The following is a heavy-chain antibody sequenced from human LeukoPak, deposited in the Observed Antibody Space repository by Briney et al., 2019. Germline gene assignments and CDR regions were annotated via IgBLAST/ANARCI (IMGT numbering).Heavy chain of an antibody. D-gene: IGHD2-2*01. J-gene: IGHJ4*02. V-gene: IGHV3-48*03. CDR2: ISSSGSTI. CDR1: RFTFSSSE. CDR3: ARAGYCGSTNCLDY. Sequence: GGSLRLSCAASRFTFSSSEMNWVRQAPGKGLEWVSYISSSGSTIYYADSVKGRFTISRDNAKNSLYLQMNSLRAEDTAVYYCARAGYCGSTNCLDYWGQGTLVTVSS.